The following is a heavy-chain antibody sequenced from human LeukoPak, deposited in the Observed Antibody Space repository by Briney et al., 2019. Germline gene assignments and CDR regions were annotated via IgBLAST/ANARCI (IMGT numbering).Heavy chain of an antibody. J-gene: IGHJ1*01. Sequence: GGSLRLSCAASGFTFSNAWMSWVRQAPGKGLEWVGRIKSKTDGGTTDYAAPVKGRFTISRDDSKNTLYLQMNSLKTEDTAVYYCTTEKTYGNYGGPFQHWGQGTLVTVSS. V-gene: IGHV3-15*01. CDR1: GFTFSNAW. CDR2: IKSKTDGGTT. D-gene: IGHD4-11*01. CDR3: TTEKTYGNYGGPFQH.